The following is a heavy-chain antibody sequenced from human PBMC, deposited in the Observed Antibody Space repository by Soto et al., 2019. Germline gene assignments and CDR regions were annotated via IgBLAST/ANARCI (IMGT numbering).Heavy chain of an antibody. V-gene: IGHV4-34*01. J-gene: IGHJ5*02. Sequence: QVQLQQWGAGLLKPSETLSLTCAVYGGSFSGYYWSWIRQPPGKGLEWIGEINHSGSTNYNPSLKSRVTTSVDTSKNQFSLKLSSVTAADTAVYYCATQYYDILTGPNWFDPWGQGTLVTVSS. D-gene: IGHD3-9*01. CDR2: INHSGST. CDR3: ATQYYDILTGPNWFDP. CDR1: GGSFSGYY.